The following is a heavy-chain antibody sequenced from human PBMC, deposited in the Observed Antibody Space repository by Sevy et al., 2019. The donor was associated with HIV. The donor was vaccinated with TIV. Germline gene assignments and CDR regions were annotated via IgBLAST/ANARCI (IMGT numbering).Heavy chain of an antibody. Sequence: GGSLRLSCAASGFTFSSYSMNWVRLAPGKGLEWVSYLSSSSSTIDYADSVKGRFTISRDNAKNSLYLQMNSLRDEDTAVYYCARDRGFGGVTFDYWGQGTLVTVSS. CDR3: ARDRGFGGVTFDY. CDR2: LSSSSSTI. J-gene: IGHJ4*02. V-gene: IGHV3-48*02. D-gene: IGHD3-16*01. CDR1: GFTFSSYS.